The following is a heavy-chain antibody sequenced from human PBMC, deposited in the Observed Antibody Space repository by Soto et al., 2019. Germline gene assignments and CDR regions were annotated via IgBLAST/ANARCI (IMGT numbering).Heavy chain of an antibody. D-gene: IGHD6-13*01. J-gene: IGHJ5*02. V-gene: IGHV3-21*01. Sequence: GGSLRLSCAASGFTFSSYSMNWVRQAPGKGLEWVSSISSSSSYIYYADSVKGRFTISRDNAKNSLYLQMNSLRAEDTAVYYCARDWAAAGPNWFDPWSQGTLVTVSS. CDR3: ARDWAAAGPNWFDP. CDR1: GFTFSSYS. CDR2: ISSSSSYI.